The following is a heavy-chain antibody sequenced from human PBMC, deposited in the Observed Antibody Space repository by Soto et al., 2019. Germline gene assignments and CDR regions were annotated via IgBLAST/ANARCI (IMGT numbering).Heavy chain of an antibody. CDR1: GYSLSDLS. V-gene: IGHV1-24*01. D-gene: IGHD2-2*01. J-gene: IGHJ4*02. CDR2: LDAEDGET. CDR3: ATLPRTIERTPAAIWSFDS. Sequence: ASVKVCCEVSGYSLSDLSIHWVRQAPGKGLEWMGGLDAEDGETIYAQKLQGRGTMTEDTSTDTAYMELSSLTSEDTAMYYCATLPRTIERTPAAIWSFDSWGQGTLVTVSS.